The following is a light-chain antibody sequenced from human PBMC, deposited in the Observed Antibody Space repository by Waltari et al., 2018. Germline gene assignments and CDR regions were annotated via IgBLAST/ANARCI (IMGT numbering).Light chain of an antibody. Sequence: QSALTQPRSVSGSPGQSVSISCTGTSSDVGGYNYVSWYQHHPGKAPKLMIYDVIKRPSGGPDRFSGSKSDNTASLTISGLQAEDEADYYCCSYAGSYTWVFGGGTKVTVL. V-gene: IGLV2-11*01. CDR2: DVI. J-gene: IGLJ3*02. CDR3: CSYAGSYTWV. CDR1: SSDVGGYNY.